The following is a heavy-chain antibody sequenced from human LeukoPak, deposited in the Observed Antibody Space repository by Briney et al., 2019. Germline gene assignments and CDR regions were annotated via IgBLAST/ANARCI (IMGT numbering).Heavy chain of an antibody. CDR3: AKEASYSNYVGSYAFDI. CDR2: ISGGGSST. CDR1: GLTFSSYA. V-gene: IGHV3-23*01. D-gene: IGHD4-11*01. Sequence: PGGSLRLSCAASGLTFSSYAMSWVRQGPGKGLEWVSTISGGGSSTYYADSVKGRFTISRDNSKNTLYLQMNSLRAEDTALYYCAKEASYSNYVGSYAFDIWGQGTMVIVSS. J-gene: IGHJ3*02.